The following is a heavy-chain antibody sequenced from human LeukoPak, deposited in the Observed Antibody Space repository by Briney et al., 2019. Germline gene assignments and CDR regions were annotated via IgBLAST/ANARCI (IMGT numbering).Heavy chain of an antibody. CDR2: IYTSGST. V-gene: IGHV4-4*09. D-gene: IGHD2-21*02. Sequence: PSETLSLTCTVSGDSISSYYWSWIRQPPGKGLEWIGYIYTSGSTNYNPSLKSRVTISVDTSKNQFSLKLSSVTVADTAVYYCARHPRTYCGGDCSYFDYWGQGTLVTVSS. CDR3: ARHPRTYCGGDCSYFDY. CDR1: GDSISSYY. J-gene: IGHJ4*02.